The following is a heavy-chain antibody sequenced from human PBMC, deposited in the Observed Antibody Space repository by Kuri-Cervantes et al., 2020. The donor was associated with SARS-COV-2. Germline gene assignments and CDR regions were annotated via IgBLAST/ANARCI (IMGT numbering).Heavy chain of an antibody. CDR3: ANSLLLSLDY. CDR2: ISGSGGST. J-gene: IGHJ4*02. Sequence: GVLKISCAASGFTFSSYAMSWVRQAPGKGLEWVSAISGSGGSTYYADSVKGRFTISRDNSKNTLYLQVDSLRAEDTAVYYCANSLLLSLDYWGQGTLVTVSS. V-gene: IGHV3-23*01. CDR1: GFTFSSYA. D-gene: IGHD2-15*01.